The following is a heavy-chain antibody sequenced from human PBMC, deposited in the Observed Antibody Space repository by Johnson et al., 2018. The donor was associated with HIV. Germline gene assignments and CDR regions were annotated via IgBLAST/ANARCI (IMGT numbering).Heavy chain of an antibody. D-gene: IGHD1-26*01. CDR2: IYSGGST. Sequence: EVQLVESGGGVVQPGRSLRLSCAASGFTVSSNYMSWVRQAPGKGLEWVSVIYSGGSTYYADSVKGRFTISRDNAKNSLYLQMNSLGAEDTAVYYCARGEWELNAGHGFDIWGQGTMVTVSS. J-gene: IGHJ3*02. CDR1: GFTVSSNY. CDR3: ARGEWELNAGHGFDI. V-gene: IGHV3-66*01.